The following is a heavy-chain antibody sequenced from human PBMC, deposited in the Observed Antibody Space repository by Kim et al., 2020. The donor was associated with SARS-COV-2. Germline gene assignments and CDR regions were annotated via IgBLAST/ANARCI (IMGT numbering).Heavy chain of an antibody. CDR3: ARRYTYGVDY. Sequence: ASVKVSCKASGYTFTGYYIHWVRQAPGQGLEWMGRINPNSGATNYAQKFQGRVTMSRDTSISTVYMELSGLTSDDTAVYFCARRYTYGVDYWGQGTLVTVSS. V-gene: IGHV1-2*06. CDR1: GYTFTGYY. D-gene: IGHD5-18*01. J-gene: IGHJ4*02. CDR2: INPNSGAT.